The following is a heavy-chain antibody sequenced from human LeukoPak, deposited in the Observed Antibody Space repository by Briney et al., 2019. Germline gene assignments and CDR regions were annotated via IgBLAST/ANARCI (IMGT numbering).Heavy chain of an antibody. CDR2: ISWNSGSI. CDR1: GFTFDDYA. Sequence: PGGSLRLSCAASGFTFDDYAMHWVRQAPGKGLEWVSGISWNSGSIGYADSVKGRFTISRDNAKNPLYLQMNSLRAEDTALYYCAISDGYYYGMDVWGQGTTVTVSS. V-gene: IGHV3-9*01. J-gene: IGHJ6*02. CDR3: AISDGYYYGMDV.